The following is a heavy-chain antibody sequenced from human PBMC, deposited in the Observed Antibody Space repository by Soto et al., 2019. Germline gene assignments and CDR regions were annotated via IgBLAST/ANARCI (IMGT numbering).Heavy chain of an antibody. Sequence: QVQLVESGAEVKKPGASVKVSCKASGYTFTDYGISWVRQAPGQGLEWMGWISGYNGNTKYAQKFQGRVTMTTDTPTNTSYKELRSLSSNDTAVYYWARDREYYYDSSGNYYYHYGLDVWGQGTTVTGS. D-gene: IGHD3-22*01. CDR2: ISGYNGNT. V-gene: IGHV1-18*04. CDR1: GYTFTDYG. J-gene: IGHJ6*02. CDR3: ARDREYYYDSSGNYYYHYGLDV.